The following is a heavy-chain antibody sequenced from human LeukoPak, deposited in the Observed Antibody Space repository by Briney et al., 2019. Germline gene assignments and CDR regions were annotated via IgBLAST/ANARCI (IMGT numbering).Heavy chain of an antibody. D-gene: IGHD2-2*01. CDR1: GGSISSSNW. CDR3: ARTTDCSSTSCLLPFDY. CDR2: IYYSGST. Sequence: SGTLSLTCAVSGGSISSSNWWSWVRQPPGKGLEWIGSIYYSGSTYYNPSLKSRVTISVGTSKNQFSLKLSSVTAADTAVYYCARTTDCSSTSCLLPFDYWGQGTLVTVS. V-gene: IGHV4-4*02. J-gene: IGHJ4*02.